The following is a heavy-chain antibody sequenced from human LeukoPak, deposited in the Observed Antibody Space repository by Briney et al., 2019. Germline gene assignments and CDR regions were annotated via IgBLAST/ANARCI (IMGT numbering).Heavy chain of an antibody. CDR3: ARVRKDIVVVPGAMRDTYYFDY. CDR1: GFTFMTYW. CDR2: INQDVSEK. D-gene: IGHD2-2*01. Sequence: GGSLRLSCAASGFTFMTYWMSWVRQAPGKGLEWVANINQDVSEKYYVDSVKGRFTISRDNAKNSLYLQMNSLRAEDTAVYYCARVRKDIVVVPGAMRDTYYFDYWGQGTLVTVSS. J-gene: IGHJ4*02. V-gene: IGHV3-7*01.